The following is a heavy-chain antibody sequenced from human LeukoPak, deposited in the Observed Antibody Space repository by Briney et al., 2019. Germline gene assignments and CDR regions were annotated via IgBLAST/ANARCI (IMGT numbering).Heavy chain of an antibody. Sequence: PSETLSLTCTVSGGSISSGGYYWRWIRQHPGKGLEWIGYIYYSGSTYYNPSLKSRVTISVDTSKNQFSLKLSSVTAADTAVYYCARAPVDIVVVPAAIWGYFDYWGQGTLATVSS. D-gene: IGHD2-2*02. CDR1: GGSISSGGYY. V-gene: IGHV4-31*03. CDR3: ARAPVDIVVVPAAIWGYFDY. J-gene: IGHJ4*02. CDR2: IYYSGST.